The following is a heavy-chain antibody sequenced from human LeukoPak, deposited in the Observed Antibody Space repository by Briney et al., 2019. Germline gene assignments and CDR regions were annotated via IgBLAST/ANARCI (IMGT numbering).Heavy chain of an antibody. CDR1: GFTFSSYW. V-gene: IGHV3-74*01. D-gene: IGHD2-2*01. CDR3: ARGSLYCSSTSRFSYYFDY. J-gene: IGHJ4*02. CDR2: INSDGSST. Sequence: GGSLRLSCAASGFTFSSYWMHWVRQAPGKGLVWVSRINSDGSSTSYADSVKGRFTISRDNAKNTLYLQMNSLRAEDTAVYYCARGSLYCSSTSRFSYYFDYWGQGTLVTVSS.